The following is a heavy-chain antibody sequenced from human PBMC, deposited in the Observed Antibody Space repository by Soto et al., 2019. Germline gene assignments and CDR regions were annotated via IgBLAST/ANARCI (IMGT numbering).Heavy chain of an antibody. CDR2: IYYSGST. D-gene: IGHD6-13*01. V-gene: IGHV4-39*01. J-gene: IGHJ5*02. CDR3: ARHALRGRQQQLVQWFDP. Sequence: QLQLQESGPGLVKPSETLSLTCTVSGGSIGSSSYYWGWIRQPPGKGLEWIGSIYYSGSTYYNPSLKSRVTISVDTSKNQFSLKLSSATAAATAVYYCARHALRGRQQQLVQWFDPWGQGTLVTVSS. CDR1: GGSIGSSSYY.